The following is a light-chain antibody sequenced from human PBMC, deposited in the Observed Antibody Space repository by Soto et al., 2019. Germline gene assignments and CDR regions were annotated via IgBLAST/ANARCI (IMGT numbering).Light chain of an antibody. V-gene: IGKV3-20*01. CDR2: GAS. CDR1: QSVDSTY. Sequence: EIVLTQSPATLSLSPGVRATLSCRASQSVDSTYLTWYQQKPGRAPRLLIYGASGRATGIPDRFSGSGSGTEFTLTISGLQSEDFALYYCQQYQNLWTFGQGTKVDI. J-gene: IGKJ1*01. CDR3: QQYQNLWT.